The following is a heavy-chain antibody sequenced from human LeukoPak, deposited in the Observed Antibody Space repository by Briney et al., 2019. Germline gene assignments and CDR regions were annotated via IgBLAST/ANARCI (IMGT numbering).Heavy chain of an antibody. D-gene: IGHD6-6*01. CDR1: GGTFSSYA. Sequence: SVKVSPKASGGTFSSYAISWVRQAPGQGLEWMGGIIPIFGTANYAQKFQGRVTITADGSTSTAYMELSSLRSEDTAVYYCARDSGAARPPGGYYSYYMALWGKKPTVRVSS. J-gene: IGHJ6*03. V-gene: IGHV1-69*01. CDR3: ARDSGAARPPGGYYSYYMAL. CDR2: IIPIFGTA.